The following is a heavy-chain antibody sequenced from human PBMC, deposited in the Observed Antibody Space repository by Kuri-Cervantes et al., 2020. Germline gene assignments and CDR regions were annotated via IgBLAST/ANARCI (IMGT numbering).Heavy chain of an antibody. D-gene: IGHD3-3*01. CDR3: ARDRLFEDYGMDV. CDR2: IYYSGST. Sequence: SKTLSLTCTVSGGSISSYYWSWIRQPPGKGLEWIGYIYYSGSTNYNPSLKSRVTISVDTSKNQFSLKLSSVTAADTAVYYCARDRLFEDYGMDVWGQGTTVTVSS. J-gene: IGHJ6*02. CDR1: GGSISSYY. V-gene: IGHV4-59*13.